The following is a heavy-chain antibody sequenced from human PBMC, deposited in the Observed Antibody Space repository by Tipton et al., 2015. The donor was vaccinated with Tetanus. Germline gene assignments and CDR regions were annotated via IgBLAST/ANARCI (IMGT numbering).Heavy chain of an antibody. J-gene: IGHJ4*02. V-gene: IGHV4-31*02. CDR1: GGSLSRGGYY. Sequence: LRLSCTVSGGSLSRGGYYWTWIRQHPGKGLEWIWDIYFSGRAYYNSSLKSRVTISVDTSKNQFSLRLNSVTDADTAVYYCAREQARGARGWNYLDSWGQGTLVTVSS. CDR3: AREQARGARGWNYLDS. CDR2: IYFSGRA. D-gene: IGHD6-6*01.